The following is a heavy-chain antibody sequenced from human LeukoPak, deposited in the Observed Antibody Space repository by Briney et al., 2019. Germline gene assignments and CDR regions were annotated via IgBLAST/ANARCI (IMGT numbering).Heavy chain of an antibody. CDR1: GYTFTDYY. V-gene: IGHV1-2*02. CDR3: ARQNTGQLDS. CDR2: INAKSGDT. Sequence: ASVKVSCKASGYTFTDYYMHWVRQAPGQGLEWMGWINAKSGDTKYAQKFQARVTMTRDTYITTTYMEVSRLSSDDTAVYYCARQNTGQLDSWGQGTLVTVSS. D-gene: IGHD2-8*02. J-gene: IGHJ5*01.